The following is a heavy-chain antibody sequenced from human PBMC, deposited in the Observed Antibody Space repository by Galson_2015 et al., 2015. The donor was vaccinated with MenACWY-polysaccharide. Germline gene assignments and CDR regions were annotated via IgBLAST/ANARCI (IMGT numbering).Heavy chain of an antibody. D-gene: IGHD2-15*01. CDR3: AKANSGGICTSGWACWFDP. CDR2: IGGSGTT. V-gene: IGHV3-23*01. J-gene: IGHJ5*02. CDR1: GFTFTNYA. Sequence: SLRLSCAAFGFTFTNYAMSWVRQAPGKGLEWVASIGGSGTTYYADSVKGRFTISRDNSKNMVHLQMNGLRAEDTAIYYCAKANSGGICTSGWACWFDPWGQGSLVIVSS.